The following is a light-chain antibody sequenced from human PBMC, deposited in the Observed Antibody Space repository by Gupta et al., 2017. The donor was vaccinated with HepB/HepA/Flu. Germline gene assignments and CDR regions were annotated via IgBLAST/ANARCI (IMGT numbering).Light chain of an antibody. CDR1: RSNIGYNY. V-gene: IGLV1-51*01. CDR2: ENK. CDR3: GAWDSSLRGGV. J-gene: IGLJ2*01. Sequence: QSVLSKPPSVSAAPGQKVTISCPGSRSNIGYNYVAWYQQFPGTAPKLRIYENKKRPSGMPNRFSGSKSGTSATLGITRLQTGDEADYYCGAWDSSLRGGVFGGGTKVTVL.